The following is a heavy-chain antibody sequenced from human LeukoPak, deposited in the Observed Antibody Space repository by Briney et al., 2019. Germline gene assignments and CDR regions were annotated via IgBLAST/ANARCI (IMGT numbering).Heavy chain of an antibody. D-gene: IGHD3-22*01. CDR1: GGSISSSSYY. J-gene: IGHJ4*02. V-gene: IGHV4-39*01. CDR2: IYYSGST. Sequence: PSETLSLTCTVSGGSISSSSYYWGWIRQPPGKGLEWIGSIYYSGSTYYNPSLKSRVTISVDTSKNQFSLKLSSVTAADTAVYYCARALDYYDSSGYVGGFDYWGQGTLVTVSS. CDR3: ARALDYYDSSGYVGGFDY.